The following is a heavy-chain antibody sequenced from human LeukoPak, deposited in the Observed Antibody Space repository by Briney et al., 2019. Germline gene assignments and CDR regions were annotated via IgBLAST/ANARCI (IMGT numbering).Heavy chain of an antibody. CDR1: GFTFSSYA. D-gene: IGHD3-22*01. CDR2: ISAGGGST. Sequence: GGSLSLSCAVSGFTFSSYAMSWVRQSTGKGVEWVSVISAGGGSTYYADSVKGRFTISRDDSKNTLYLQMNRLRADDTAVYYCAKGRLPYYYESIGYYFDYWGQGTLVTVSS. J-gene: IGHJ4*02. CDR3: AKGRLPYYYESIGYYFDY. V-gene: IGHV3-23*01.